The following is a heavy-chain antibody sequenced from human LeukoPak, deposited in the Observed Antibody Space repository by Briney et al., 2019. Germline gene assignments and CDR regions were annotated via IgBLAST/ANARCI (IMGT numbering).Heavy chain of an antibody. CDR3: ARQRSDNYYDSSGYHDY. D-gene: IGHD3-22*01. J-gene: IGHJ4*02. CDR1: GGTFSSYT. V-gene: IGHV1-69*02. Sequence: PVKVSCKASGGTFSSYTISWVRQAPGQGLEWMGRIIPILGIANYAQKFQGRVTITADKSTSTAYMELSSLRSEDTAVYYCARQRSDNYYDSSGYHDYWGQGTLVTVSS. CDR2: IIPILGIA.